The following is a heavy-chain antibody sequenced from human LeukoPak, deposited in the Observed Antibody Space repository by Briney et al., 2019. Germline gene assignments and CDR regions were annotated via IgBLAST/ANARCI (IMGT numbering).Heavy chain of an antibody. V-gene: IGHV4-31*03. CDR1: GSSVSSDEYY. CDR3: ARVKVLRFLEWFLDF. J-gene: IGHJ4*02. D-gene: IGHD3-3*01. Sequence: SETLSLTCTVSGSSVSSDEYYWSWVRQHPGKGLEWIGYVYYSGSSYYIPSLESRVAMSVEVSKNQFSLELRSVTAADTAVYYCARVKVLRFLEWFLDFWGQGALVTVSS. CDR2: VYYSGSS.